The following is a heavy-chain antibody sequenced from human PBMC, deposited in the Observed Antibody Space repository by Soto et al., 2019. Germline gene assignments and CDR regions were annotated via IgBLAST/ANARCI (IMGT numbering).Heavy chain of an antibody. Sequence: SVKVSCKASGGTFSSYAISWVRQAPGQGLEWMGGIIPIFGTANYAQKFQGRVTITADESTSTAYMELSSLRSEDTAVYYCARDRLTTVTTSYYGMDVWGQGTTVTVSS. CDR1: GGTFSSYA. D-gene: IGHD4-17*01. CDR2: IIPIFGTA. V-gene: IGHV1-69*13. CDR3: ARDRLTTVTTSYYGMDV. J-gene: IGHJ6*02.